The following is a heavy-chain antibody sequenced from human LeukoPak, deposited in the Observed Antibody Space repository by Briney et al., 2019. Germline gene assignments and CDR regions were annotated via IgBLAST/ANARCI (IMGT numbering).Heavy chain of an antibody. CDR1: GYTFTSYY. D-gene: IGHD2-2*01. V-gene: IGHV1-46*01. CDR3: ARLGCSSTSCYFDY. Sequence: PGESLKISCKGSGYTFTSYYMHWVRQAPGQGLEWMGIINPSGGSTSYAQKFQGRVTMTRDTSTSTVYMELSSLRSEDTAVYYCARLGCSSTSCYFDYWGQGTLVTVSS. J-gene: IGHJ4*02. CDR2: INPSGGST.